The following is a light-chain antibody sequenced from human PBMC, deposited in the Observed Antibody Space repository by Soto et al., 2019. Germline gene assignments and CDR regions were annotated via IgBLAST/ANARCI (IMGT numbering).Light chain of an antibody. CDR3: QQYETSPLT. Sequence: EVVLTQSPGTLSLSPGERATLSCRASESVTSNYLAWYQQKPGRAPRLLIFGAFNRATGIPDRFSGSSSGTDFTLTINGLEPEDFALYYCQQYETSPLTFGRGTKVEI. CDR2: GAF. V-gene: IGKV3-20*01. CDR1: ESVTSNY. J-gene: IGKJ4*01.